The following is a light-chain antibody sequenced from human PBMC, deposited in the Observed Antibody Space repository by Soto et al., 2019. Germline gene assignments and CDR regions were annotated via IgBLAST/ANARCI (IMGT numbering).Light chain of an antibody. Sequence: QSVLTQPASVSGSPGQSITISCTGTSSDGGGYNYVSWYQQHPGKAPKLMIYDVSNRPSGVSNRFSGSKSGNTASLTISGLQAEDEADYYCSSYTSSSKVFGTGTKVTVL. J-gene: IGLJ1*01. CDR3: SSYTSSSKV. CDR1: SSDGGGYNY. V-gene: IGLV2-14*01. CDR2: DVS.